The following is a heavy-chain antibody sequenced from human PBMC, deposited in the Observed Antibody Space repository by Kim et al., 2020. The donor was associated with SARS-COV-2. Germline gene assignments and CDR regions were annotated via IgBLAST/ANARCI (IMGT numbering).Heavy chain of an antibody. D-gene: IGHD2-8*01. CDR2: ISYDGSNK. Sequence: GGSLRLSCAASGFTFSSYGMHWVRQAPGKGLEWVAVISYDGSNKYYADSVKGRFTISRDNSKNTLYLQMNSLRAEDTAVYYCAKAIVLMVYAPPLNAFDIWGQGTMVTVSS. J-gene: IGHJ3*02. V-gene: IGHV3-30*18. CDR1: GFTFSSYG. CDR3: AKAIVLMVYAPPLNAFDI.